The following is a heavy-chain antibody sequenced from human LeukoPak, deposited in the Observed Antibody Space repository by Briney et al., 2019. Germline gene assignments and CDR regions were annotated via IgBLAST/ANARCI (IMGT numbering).Heavy chain of an antibody. CDR1: GGSISSGGYY. V-gene: IGHV4-31*03. D-gene: IGHD2-21*02. CDR2: IYYSGSA. J-gene: IGHJ3*02. CDR3: ASTTLNCGGDCYGAFDI. Sequence: SQTLSLTCTVSGGSISSGGYYWSWIRQHPGTGLEWIGYIYYSGSAYYNPSLKSRVTISVDTSKNQFSLKLSSVTAADTAVYYCASTTLNCGGDCYGAFDIWGQGTMVTVSS.